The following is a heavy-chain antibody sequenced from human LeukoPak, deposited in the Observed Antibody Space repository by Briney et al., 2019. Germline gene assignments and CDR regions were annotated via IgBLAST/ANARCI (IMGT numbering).Heavy chain of an antibody. CDR1: GYTFTSYY. CDR3: ATAPYSSGSSQH. J-gene: IGHJ1*01. CDR2: INPGDGST. Sequence: ASVKVSCKASGYTFTSYYMHWVRQAPGQGLEWMGIINPGDGSTSYTQKFQGRVTMTRDTSTSTVFLDLSSLRSEDTAVYYCATAPYSSGSSQHWGQGTLVTVSS. V-gene: IGHV1-46*01. D-gene: IGHD3-22*01.